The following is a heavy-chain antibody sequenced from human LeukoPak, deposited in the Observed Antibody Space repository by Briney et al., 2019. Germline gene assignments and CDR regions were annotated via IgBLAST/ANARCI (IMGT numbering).Heavy chain of an antibody. D-gene: IGHD2-2*01. Sequence: PGGSLRLSCAASGFTFSSYWMHWVRHAPGKGLVWVSRINIDGSSTSYADSVKGRFTISRDNAKNTLYLQMNSLRAEDTAVYYCARVGVVPAAISPYYYGMDVWGKGTTVTVSS. CDR2: INIDGSST. CDR1: GFTFSSYW. CDR3: ARVGVVPAAISPYYYGMDV. J-gene: IGHJ6*04. V-gene: IGHV3-74*01.